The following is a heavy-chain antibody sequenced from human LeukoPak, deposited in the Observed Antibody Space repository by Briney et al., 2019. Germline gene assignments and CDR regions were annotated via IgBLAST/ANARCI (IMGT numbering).Heavy chain of an antibody. CDR1: GGPIRRHY. CDR2: LYYSRST. CDR3: ASTAGRYCSSTSCPNFNWFDP. J-gene: IGHJ5*02. D-gene: IGHD2-2*01. V-gene: IGHV4-59*11. Sequence: SEPLSLTCTVSGGPIRRHYWLWMPAPPGKALEWIGYLYYSRSTSHTPPLKTRVTISVETSKNQFSLKLSSVTAADTAVYYCASTAGRYCSSTSCPNFNWFDPWGQGTLVTVSS.